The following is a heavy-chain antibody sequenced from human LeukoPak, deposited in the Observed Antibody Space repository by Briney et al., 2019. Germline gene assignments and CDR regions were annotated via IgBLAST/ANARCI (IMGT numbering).Heavy chain of an antibody. CDR1: GYSISSGYY. V-gene: IGHV4-38-2*01. J-gene: IGHJ4*02. Sequence: PSETLSLTCAVSGYSISSGYYWGWIRQPPGKGLEWIGSIYHSGSTYYNPPLKSRVTISVDTSKNQCSLKLSSVTAADTAVYYCARGISGWYEFDYWGQGTLVTVSS. CDR2: IYHSGST. CDR3: ARGISGWYEFDY. D-gene: IGHD6-19*01.